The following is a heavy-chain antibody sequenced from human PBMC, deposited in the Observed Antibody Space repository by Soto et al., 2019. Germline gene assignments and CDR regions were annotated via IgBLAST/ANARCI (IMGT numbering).Heavy chain of an antibody. V-gene: IGHV1-18*01. CDR3: ARIGDVPYYDYGLDV. D-gene: IGHD3-16*01. J-gene: IGHJ6*02. CDR2: ISGYNANT. CDR1: GYSFTRYG. Sequence: QVQLVQSGAEVKKPGASVKVSCKASGYSFTRYGISWVRQAPGQGLEWMGWISGYNANTNYPENLQGRVTMTTDTSTSKAYIEVRNLISDDTAVYYCARIGDVPYYDYGLDVGGQGTMVTVSS.